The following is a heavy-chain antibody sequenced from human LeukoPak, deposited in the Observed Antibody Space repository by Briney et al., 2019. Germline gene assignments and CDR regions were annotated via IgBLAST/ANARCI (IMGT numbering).Heavy chain of an antibody. V-gene: IGHV3-11*01. CDR1: GFTFSDYY. CDR2: ISSSGSTI. J-gene: IGHJ4*02. Sequence: GGSLRLSCAASGFTFSDYYMSWIRQAPGKGLEWVSYISSSGSTIYYADSVKGRFTISRDNAKNSLYLQMNSLRAEDTAVYYCARDRDSSSWYSNFDYWGQGTLVTVSS. CDR3: ARDRDSSSWYSNFDY. D-gene: IGHD6-13*01.